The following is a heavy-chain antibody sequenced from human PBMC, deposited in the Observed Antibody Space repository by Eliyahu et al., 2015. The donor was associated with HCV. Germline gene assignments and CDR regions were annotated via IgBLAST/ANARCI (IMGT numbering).Heavy chain of an antibody. CDR1: XGSXXGSDYY. CDR3: ARRELGMIPWYFDL. Sequence: QLQLQESGPGLVKPSETLSLTCTVXXGSXXGSDYYWGWIRQPPGKALEWIGSIYYSGXTSYNPSLKSRVTISVDTSKNQFSLKLTSVTAADTAVYYCARRELGMIPWYFDLWGRGTLVTVSP. CDR2: IYYSGXT. D-gene: IGHD7-27*01. J-gene: IGHJ2*01. V-gene: IGHV4-39*01.